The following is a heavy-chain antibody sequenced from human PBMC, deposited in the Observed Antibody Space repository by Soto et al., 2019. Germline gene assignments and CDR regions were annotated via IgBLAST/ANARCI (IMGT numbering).Heavy chain of an antibody. CDR2: IYHSGST. J-gene: IGHJ5*02. CDR3: ARDYMVRGVMRWFDP. Sequence: QVQLQESGPGLVKPSGTLSLTCAVSGGSISSSNWWSWVRQPPGKGLEWIGEIYHSGSTNYNPSLRSRVTLSVDKSKNQFSLKLSSVTAADTAVYYCARDYMVRGVMRWFDPWGQGTLVTVSS. V-gene: IGHV4-4*02. CDR1: GGSISSSNW. D-gene: IGHD3-10*01.